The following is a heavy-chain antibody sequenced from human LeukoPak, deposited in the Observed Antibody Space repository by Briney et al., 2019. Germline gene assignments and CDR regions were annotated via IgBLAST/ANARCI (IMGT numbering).Heavy chain of an antibody. J-gene: IGHJ6*02. D-gene: IGHD2-2*02. CDR1: GFTFTSYS. CDR2: IYYSGST. Sequence: GSLRLSCAASGFTFTSYSMNWVRQPPGKGLEWIGYIYYSGSTNYNPSLKSRVTISVDTSKNQFSLKLSSVTAADTAVYYCAREAIRYGMDVWGQGTTVTVSS. V-gene: IGHV4-59*01. CDR3: AREAIRYGMDV.